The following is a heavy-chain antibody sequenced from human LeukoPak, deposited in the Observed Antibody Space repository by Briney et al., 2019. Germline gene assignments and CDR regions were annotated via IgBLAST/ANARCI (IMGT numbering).Heavy chain of an antibody. J-gene: IGHJ5*02. CDR2: IEASGGAT. D-gene: IGHD6-19*01. Sequence: TGGSLRLSCAASGFTLSAYAMYWVRQAPGKGLEWVSSIEASGGATYYADSVKGRFTISRDNSKNTFYLQMNSLRAEDTAVYYCAKGSGSGWYGWFAPWGQGTLVTVSS. CDR1: GFTLSAYA. V-gene: IGHV3-23*01. CDR3: AKGSGSGWYGWFAP.